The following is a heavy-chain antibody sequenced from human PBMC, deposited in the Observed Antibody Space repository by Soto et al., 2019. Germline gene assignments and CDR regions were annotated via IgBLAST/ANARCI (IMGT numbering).Heavy chain of an antibody. V-gene: IGHV4-31*03. J-gene: IGHJ6*02. CDR3: ARARYDYGRNIKKQSYYYSGMDV. Sequence: PSETLSLTCTVSGGSISSGGYYWSWIRQHPGKGLEWIGYIYYSGSTYYNPSLKSRVTISVDTSKNQFSLKLSSVTAEDTAVYYCARARYDYGRNIKKQSYYYSGMDVWGQGNTVTVSS. CDR2: IYYSGST. D-gene: IGHD4-17*01. CDR1: GGSISSGGYY.